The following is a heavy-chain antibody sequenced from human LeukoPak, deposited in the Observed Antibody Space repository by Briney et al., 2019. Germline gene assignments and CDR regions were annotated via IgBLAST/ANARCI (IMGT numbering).Heavy chain of an antibody. Sequence: SETLSLTCTISGGSISSSSYYWGWIRQPPGKGLEWIGSIYYSGSTYYNPSLKSRVTISVDTSKNQFSLKLSSVTAADTAVYYCARTRIPLYYDFWSGPKSKPTNFDYWGQGTLVTVSS. CDR3: ARTRIPLYYDFWSGPKSKPTNFDY. J-gene: IGHJ4*02. CDR1: GGSISSSSYY. CDR2: IYYSGST. D-gene: IGHD3-3*01. V-gene: IGHV4-39*01.